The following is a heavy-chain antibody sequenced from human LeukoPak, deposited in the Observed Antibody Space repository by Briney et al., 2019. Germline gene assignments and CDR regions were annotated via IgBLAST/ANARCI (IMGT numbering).Heavy chain of an antibody. J-gene: IGHJ4*02. CDR3: ARFYYDSSGYYPDYFDY. CDR2: IYYSGST. V-gene: IGHV4-30-4*01. D-gene: IGHD3-22*01. CDR1: GGSISSGDYY. Sequence: SETLSLTCTVSGGSISSGDYYWSWIRQPPGKGLEWIGYIYYSGSTYYNPSLTSRVTISVDTSKNQFSLKLSSVTAADTAVYYCARFYYDSSGYYPDYFDYWGQGTLVTVSS.